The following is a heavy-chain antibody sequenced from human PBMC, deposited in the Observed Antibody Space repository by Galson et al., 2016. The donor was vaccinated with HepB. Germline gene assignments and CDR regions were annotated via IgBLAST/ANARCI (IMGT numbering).Heavy chain of an antibody. CDR1: GGSITSHF. CDR3: ARLAAGDSAFDY. V-gene: IGHV4-59*11. J-gene: IGHJ4*02. D-gene: IGHD6-13*01. CDR2: MYNSGRT. Sequence: TLSLTCTVSGGSITSHFWSWIRQPPGKGLEWIGYMYNSGRTNYNPSLSKRFTISVDTYSNQFSLKVSSVTAADTAVYYCARLAAGDSAFDYWGQGILVTVSS.